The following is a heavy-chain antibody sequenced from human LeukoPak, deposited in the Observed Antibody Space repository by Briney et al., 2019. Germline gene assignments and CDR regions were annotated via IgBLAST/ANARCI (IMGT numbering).Heavy chain of an antibody. Sequence: GRSLRLSCAASRFTFSSYGIHCVRQAPGKGLEWVAVISYDGSNKYYADSVKGRFSISRDNSKNTLYLQMNSLRAEDTAVYYCAKDSLPGVWSGYLDYWGQGTLVTVSS. V-gene: IGHV3-30*18. CDR3: AKDSLPGVWSGYLDY. CDR1: RFTFSSYG. D-gene: IGHD3-3*01. CDR2: ISYDGSNK. J-gene: IGHJ4*02.